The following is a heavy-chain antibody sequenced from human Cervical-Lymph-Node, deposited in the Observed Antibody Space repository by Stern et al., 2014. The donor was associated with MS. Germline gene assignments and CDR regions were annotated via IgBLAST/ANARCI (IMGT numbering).Heavy chain of an antibody. CDR1: GFTFSSYG. J-gene: IGHJ4*02. CDR3: AREVGGYYFDY. D-gene: IGHD1-26*01. V-gene: IGHV3-33*01. CDR2: IWYDGSNK. Sequence: VQLVESGGGVVQPGRSLRLSCAASGFTFSSYGMHWVRQAPGKGLEWVAVIWYDGSNKYYADSVKGRFTISRDNSKNKLYLQMNSLRAEDTAVYYCAREVGGYYFDYWGQGTLVTVSS.